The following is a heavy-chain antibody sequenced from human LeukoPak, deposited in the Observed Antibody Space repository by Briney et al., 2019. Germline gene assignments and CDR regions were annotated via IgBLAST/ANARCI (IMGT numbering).Heavy chain of an antibody. CDR3: ARDQYDSWSRRGNFDS. CDR2: IKHDGSEK. CDR1: GFTFRTYW. D-gene: IGHD3-3*01. J-gene: IGHJ4*02. Sequence: GSLRLSCAASGFTFRTYWMSWVRQAPGKGLEWVANIKHDGSEKNYVDSVKGRFTVSRDNTKNSLYLQMNSLRAEDTGVFYCARDQYDSWSRRGNFDSWGQGTLVIVSS. V-gene: IGHV3-7*03.